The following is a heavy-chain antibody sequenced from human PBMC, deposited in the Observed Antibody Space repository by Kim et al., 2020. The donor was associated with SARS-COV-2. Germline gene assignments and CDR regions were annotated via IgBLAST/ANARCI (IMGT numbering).Heavy chain of an antibody. CDR2: IIPIFGTA. Sequence: SVKVSCKASGGTFSSYAISWVRQAPGQGLEWMGGIIPIFGTANYAQKFQGRVTITADESTSTAYMELSSLRSEDTAVYYCARDAPYSNYEEAPYYYYGMDVWGQGTTGTVSS. CDR1: GGTFSSYA. V-gene: IGHV1-69*13. D-gene: IGHD4-4*01. CDR3: ARDAPYSNYEEAPYYYYGMDV. J-gene: IGHJ6*02.